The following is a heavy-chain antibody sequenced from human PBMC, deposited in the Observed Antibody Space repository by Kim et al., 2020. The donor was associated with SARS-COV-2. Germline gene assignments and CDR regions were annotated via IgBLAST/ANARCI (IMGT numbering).Heavy chain of an antibody. CDR2: ISSSGSTI. CDR1: GFTFSSYE. CDR3: ARVRLLPHYGMDV. V-gene: IGHV3-48*03. D-gene: IGHD2-15*01. Sequence: GGSLRLSCAASGFTFSSYEMNWVRQAPEKGLEWVSYISSSGSTIYYADSVKGRFTISRDNAKNSLYLQMNSLRAEDTAVYYCARVRLLPHYGMDVWGQGTTVTVSS. J-gene: IGHJ6*02.